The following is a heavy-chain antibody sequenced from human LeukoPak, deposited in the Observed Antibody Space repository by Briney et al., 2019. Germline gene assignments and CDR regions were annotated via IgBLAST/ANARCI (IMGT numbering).Heavy chain of an antibody. D-gene: IGHD6-6*01. CDR2: INHSGST. CDR3: ATARSIAARYT. CDR1: GGSFSGYY. Sequence: SETLSLTCAVYGGSFSGYYWSWIRQPPGKGLEWIGEINHSGSTNYNPSLKSRVTISVDTSKNQFSLKLSSVTAADTAVYYCATARSIAARYTWGQGTLVSVSS. J-gene: IGHJ4*02. V-gene: IGHV4-34*01.